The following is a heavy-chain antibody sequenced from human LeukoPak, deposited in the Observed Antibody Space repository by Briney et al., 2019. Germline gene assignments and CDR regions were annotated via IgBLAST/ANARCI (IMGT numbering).Heavy chain of an antibody. D-gene: IGHD3-16*01. J-gene: IGHJ4*02. CDR1: GFTFSTYS. V-gene: IGHV3-48*04. CDR3: AGGVGWHIDD. Sequence: GGSLRLSCAASGFTFSTYSMNWVRQAPGKGLEWISYISTSSSTTNYADSVKGRFTISRDNTKNLMYLQMNSLRPEDTAVYYCAGGVGWHIDDWGQGTQVTVSS. CDR2: ISTSSSTT.